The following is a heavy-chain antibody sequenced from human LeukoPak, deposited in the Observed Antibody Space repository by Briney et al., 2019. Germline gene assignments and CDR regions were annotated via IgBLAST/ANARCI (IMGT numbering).Heavy chain of an antibody. D-gene: IGHD3-22*01. V-gene: IGHV1-2*02. CDR3: ARAYDSSGYLFFDY. CDR1: GYTFTGYY. Sequence: ASVKVSCKASGYTFTGYYMHWVRQAPGQGLEWMGWINPNSGGTNHAQKFQGRVTMTRDTSISTAYMELSRLRSDDTAVYYCARAYDSSGYLFFDYWGRGTLVTVSS. J-gene: IGHJ4*02. CDR2: INPNSGGT.